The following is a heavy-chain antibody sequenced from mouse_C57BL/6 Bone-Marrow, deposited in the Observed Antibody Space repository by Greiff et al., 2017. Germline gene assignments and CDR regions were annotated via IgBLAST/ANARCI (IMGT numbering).Heavy chain of an antibody. D-gene: IGHD2-3*01. CDR3: ARPRWLLLDD. CDR1: GFTFSDYG. Sequence: EVMLVESGGGLVKPGGSLKLSCAASGFTFSDYGMHWVRQAPEKGLEWVAYISSGSSTIYYADTVKGRFTISRDNAKNTLFLQMTSLRSEDTAMYYCARPRWLLLDDWGQGTTLTVSS. J-gene: IGHJ2*01. V-gene: IGHV5-17*01. CDR2: ISSGSSTI.